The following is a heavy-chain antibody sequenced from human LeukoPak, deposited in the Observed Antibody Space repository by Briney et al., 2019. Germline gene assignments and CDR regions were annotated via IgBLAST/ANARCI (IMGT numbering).Heavy chain of an antibody. CDR2: ISGSGDST. CDR1: GLTFSNFG. Sequence: GGSLRLSCVASGLTFSNFGMSWVRQAPGKGLEWASAISGSGDSTYYADSVKGRFTISRDNSKNTLYLQMSSLRAEDTAVYHCAKSFHSGDWGQGILVSVSS. V-gene: IGHV3-23*01. CDR3: AKSFHSGD. D-gene: IGHD3-10*01. J-gene: IGHJ4*02.